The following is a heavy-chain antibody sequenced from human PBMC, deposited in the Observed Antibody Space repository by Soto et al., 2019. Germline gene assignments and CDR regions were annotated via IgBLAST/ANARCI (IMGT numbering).Heavy chain of an antibody. V-gene: IGHV1-2*04. D-gene: IGHD2-8*01. CDR2: INPKSGGT. CDR1: GYSFTDYH. J-gene: IGHJ6*02. Sequence: QVQLVQSGAEVKKPGASVKVSCKASGYSFTDYHIHWVRQAPGQGLEWLGRINPKSGGTSTAQKVQGWVNMTTDTSISTASMELTRLTSDDTAIYYCARGDSTDCSNGVCSFFYNHDMDVWGQGTTVTVSS. CDR3: ARGDSTDCSNGVCSFFYNHDMDV.